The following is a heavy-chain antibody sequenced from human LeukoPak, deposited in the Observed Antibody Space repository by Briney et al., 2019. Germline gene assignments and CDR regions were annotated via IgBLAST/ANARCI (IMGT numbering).Heavy chain of an antibody. J-gene: IGHJ5*02. Sequence: SSETLSLTCAVYGGSFSGYYWSWIRQPPGKGLEWIGEINHSGSTNYNPSLKSRVTISVDTSKNQFSLRLSSVTAADTAVYYCARAHPVEQWLVQADNWFDPWGQGTLVTVSS. CDR3: ARAHPVEQWLVQADNWFDP. CDR1: GGSFSGYY. CDR2: INHSGST. D-gene: IGHD6-19*01. V-gene: IGHV4-34*01.